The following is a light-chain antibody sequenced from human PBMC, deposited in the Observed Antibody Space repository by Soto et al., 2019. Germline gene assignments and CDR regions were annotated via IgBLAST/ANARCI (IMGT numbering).Light chain of an antibody. CDR3: QQYNNWPPGT. V-gene: IGKV3D-15*01. Sequence: EIVMTQSPATLLVFLGERATLSCRAIQSVSRNLAGYQQKPGQAPSLLIYGASTRATGIPARFSGSGSGTEFTLTISSLQSEDFAVYYCQQYNNWPPGTFGQGTKLEI. J-gene: IGKJ2*02. CDR1: QSVSRN. CDR2: GAS.